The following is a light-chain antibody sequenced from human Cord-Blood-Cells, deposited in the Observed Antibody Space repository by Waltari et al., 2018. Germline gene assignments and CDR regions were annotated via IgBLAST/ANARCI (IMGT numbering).Light chain of an antibody. J-gene: IGLJ3*02. V-gene: IGLV5-45*01. Sequence: SASLTCTLRSGINVGTYRIYWYQQKPGSPPQYLLRYKSDSDKQQGSGVPSRFSGSKDASANAGILLISGLQSEDEADYYCMIWHSSAWVFGGGTKLTVL. CDR2: YKSDSDK. CDR1: SGINVGTYR. CDR3: MIWHSSAWV.